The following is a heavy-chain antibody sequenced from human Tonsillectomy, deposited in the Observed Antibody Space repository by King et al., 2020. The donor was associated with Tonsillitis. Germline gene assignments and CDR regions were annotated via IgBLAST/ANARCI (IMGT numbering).Heavy chain of an antibody. V-gene: IGHV1-2*02. CDR3: ATYNVEVAGFDY. Sequence: QLVQSGAEVKKPGASVKVSCKASGYIFTDDDMHWVRQAPGQGLEWMGWINPNSGGTNFAQKFQGRVTMPRDTSISTAYMELSRLRSDDTAVFYCATYNVEVAGFDYWGQGTLVTVSS. D-gene: IGHD6-19*01. CDR2: INPNSGGT. J-gene: IGHJ4*02. CDR1: GYIFTDDD.